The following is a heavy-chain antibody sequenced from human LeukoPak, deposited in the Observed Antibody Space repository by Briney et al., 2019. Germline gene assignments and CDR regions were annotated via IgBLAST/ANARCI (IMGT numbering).Heavy chain of an antibody. J-gene: IGHJ4*02. V-gene: IGHV4-38-2*01. D-gene: IGHD3-22*01. CDR2: IYYSGST. CDR3: ARNDSSGYFDY. Sequence: RPSETLSLTCAVSGYSIRSGYYWGWIRQPPGKGLEWIGSIYYSGSTHYNPSLKSRVTISVDTSKNQFSLKLNSVTAADTAVYYCARNDSSGYFDYWGQGTLVTVSS. CDR1: GYSIRSGYY.